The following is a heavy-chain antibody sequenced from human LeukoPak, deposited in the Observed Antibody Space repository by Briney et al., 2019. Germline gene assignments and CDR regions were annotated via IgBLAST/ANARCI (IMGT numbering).Heavy chain of an antibody. D-gene: IGHD3-10*01. CDR2: INHSGST. CDR3: ARARRITMVRGVIRGSWFDL. J-gene: IGHJ5*02. CDR1: GGSFSGYY. V-gene: IGHV4-34*01. Sequence: SETLSLTCAVYGGSFSGYYWSWIRQPPGKGLEWIGEINHSGSTNYNPSLRSRVTISVDTSKNQFSLKLSSVTAADTAVYYCARARRITMVRGVIRGSWFDLWGQGTLVTVSS.